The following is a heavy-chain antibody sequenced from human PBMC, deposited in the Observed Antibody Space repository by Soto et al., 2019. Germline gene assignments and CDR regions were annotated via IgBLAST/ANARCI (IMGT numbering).Heavy chain of an antibody. Sequence: GGSLRLSCAASGFTFSSYWMSWVRQAPGKGLEWVSDISGSGGNKYYADSVKGRFTISRDNSKNTLYLQMNSLRAEDTAVYYCAKDLDIVVVPAAMRAFDIWGQGTMVTVSS. J-gene: IGHJ3*02. V-gene: IGHV3-23*01. CDR2: ISGSGGNK. D-gene: IGHD2-2*01. CDR1: GFTFSSYW. CDR3: AKDLDIVVVPAAMRAFDI.